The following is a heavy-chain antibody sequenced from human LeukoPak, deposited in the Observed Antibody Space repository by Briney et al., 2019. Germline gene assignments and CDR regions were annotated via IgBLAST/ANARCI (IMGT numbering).Heavy chain of an antibody. D-gene: IGHD6-19*01. Sequence: SETLSLTCTVSGGSISSSSYYWGWIRQPPGKGLEWIGSIYYSGSTYYNPSLKSRVTISVDTSKNQFSLKLNSVTPEDTAVYYCARASAFYQWLYYFDYWGQGTLVTVSS. V-gene: IGHV4-39*01. CDR1: GGSISSSSYY. CDR2: IYYSGST. CDR3: ARASAFYQWLYYFDY. J-gene: IGHJ4*02.